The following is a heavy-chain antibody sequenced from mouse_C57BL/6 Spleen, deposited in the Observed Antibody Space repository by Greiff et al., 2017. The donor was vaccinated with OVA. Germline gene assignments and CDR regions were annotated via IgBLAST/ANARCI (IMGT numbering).Heavy chain of an antibody. V-gene: IGHV1-55*01. Sequence: QVQLQQPGAELVKPGASVKMSCKASGYTFTSYWITWVKQRPGQGLEWIGDIYPGSGSTNYNEKFTSKATLTVDTSSSTAYMQLSSLTSEDSAVYYCARRVKATYYFDYWGQGTTLTVSS. CDR1: GYTFTSYW. CDR3: ARRVKATYYFDY. CDR2: IYPGSGST. J-gene: IGHJ2*01.